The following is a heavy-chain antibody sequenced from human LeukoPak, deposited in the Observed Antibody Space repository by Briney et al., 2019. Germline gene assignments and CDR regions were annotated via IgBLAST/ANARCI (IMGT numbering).Heavy chain of an antibody. V-gene: IGHV4-59*08. CDR1: GGSTSSDY. CDR2: VYNSGDT. J-gene: IGHJ2*01. Sequence: PSETLSLTCTVSGGSTSSDYWSWIRQSPGKGLEWVGYVYNSGDTGKNPSLKSRVTILLDTSKNQCSLKLTSVSAANTAVYYCARLKLGAYFDLWGRGTLVTVSS. D-gene: IGHD3-16*01. CDR3: ARLKLGAYFDL.